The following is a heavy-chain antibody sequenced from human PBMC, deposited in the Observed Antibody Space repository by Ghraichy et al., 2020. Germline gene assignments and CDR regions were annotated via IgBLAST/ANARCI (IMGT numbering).Heavy chain of an antibody. CDR2: ISYDGSNK. D-gene: IGHD2-21*02. Sequence: GGSLRLSCAASGFTFSSYAMHWVRQAPGKGLEWVAVISYDGSNKYYADSVKGRFTISRDNSKNTLYLQMNSLRAEDTAVYYCARDRSVVVTATDYCGQGTLVTVSS. CDR1: GFTFSSYA. V-gene: IGHV3-30-3*01. J-gene: IGHJ4*02. CDR3: ARDRSVVVTATDY.